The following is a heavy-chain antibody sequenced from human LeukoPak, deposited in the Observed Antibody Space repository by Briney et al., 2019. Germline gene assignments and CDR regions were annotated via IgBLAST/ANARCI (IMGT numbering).Heavy chain of an antibody. Sequence: SETLSLTCTVSGGSISSYYWSWIRQPPGKGLEWIGYIYYSGSTNYNPSLKSRLTISVDTSKNQFSLKLSSVTAADTAVYYCARDSGTTGEVKFDPWGQGTLVTVSS. CDR2: IYYSGST. CDR1: GGSISSYY. J-gene: IGHJ5*02. V-gene: IGHV4-59*01. D-gene: IGHD3-10*01. CDR3: ARDSGTTGEVKFDP.